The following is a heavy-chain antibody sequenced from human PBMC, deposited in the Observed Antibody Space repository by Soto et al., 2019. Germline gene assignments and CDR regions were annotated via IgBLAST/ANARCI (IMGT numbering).Heavy chain of an antibody. J-gene: IGHJ3*02. V-gene: IGHV3-21*01. CDR1: GFTFSSYS. CDR3: ARLKWLQPDAFDI. Sequence: GGSLRLSCAASGFTFSSYSMNWVRQAPGKGLEWVSSTSSSSSYIYYADSVKGRFTISRDNAKNSLYLQMNSLRAEDTAVYYCARLKWLQPDAFDIWGPGTMVTVSS. CDR2: TSSSSSYI. D-gene: IGHD5-18*01.